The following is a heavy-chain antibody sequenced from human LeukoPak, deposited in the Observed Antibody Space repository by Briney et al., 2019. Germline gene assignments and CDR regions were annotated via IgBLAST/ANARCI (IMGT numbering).Heavy chain of an antibody. CDR2: IYPDDAPT. CDR1: VYRFTVFW. D-gene: IGHD4-17*01. Sequence: GKPLKISGKGSVYRFTVFWIGGVRQIPGKGRDGMGIIYPDDAPTRYTPSFNGSATISAEKSISTAYLQWSSLKDSDTAMYYCARNTPYGDPEADYWGQGTLVTVSS. J-gene: IGHJ4*02. V-gene: IGHV5-51*01. CDR3: ARNTPYGDPEADY.